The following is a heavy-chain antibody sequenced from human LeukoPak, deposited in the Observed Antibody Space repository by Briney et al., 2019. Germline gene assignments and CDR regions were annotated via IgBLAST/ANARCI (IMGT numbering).Heavy chain of an antibody. V-gene: IGHV3-30-3*01. CDR1: GFTFSSYA. D-gene: IGHD2-2*01. CDR3: ARGYVVVVPAATSFDK. CDR2: TSYDGSYK. Sequence: GGSLRLSCAASGFTFSSYAMHWVRQAPGKGLEWVAVTSYDGSYKFYADSVKGRFTTSRDNSKNTLYLRMNSLRAEDTAIYFCARGYVVVVPAATSFDKWGQGTLVTVSS. J-gene: IGHJ4*02.